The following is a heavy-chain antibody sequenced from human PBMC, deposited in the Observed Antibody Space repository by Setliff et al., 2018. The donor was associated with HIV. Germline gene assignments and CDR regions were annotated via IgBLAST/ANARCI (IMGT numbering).Heavy chain of an antibody. D-gene: IGHD1-26*01. CDR3: ASGSSTVYNYYMDV. CDR2: IYYSGST. CDR1: GGSISSDAYY. V-gene: IGHV4-31*11. Sequence: PSETLSLTCAVSGGSISSDAYYWSWIRQCPGKGLEWIGYIYYSGSTYYNPSLRSRITISVDSSKNQFSLKLSSVTAADTAVYYCASGSSTVYNYYMDVWGKGTTVTVSS. J-gene: IGHJ6*03.